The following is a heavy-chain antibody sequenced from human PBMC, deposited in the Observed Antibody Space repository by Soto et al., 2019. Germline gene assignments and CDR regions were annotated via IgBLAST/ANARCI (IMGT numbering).Heavy chain of an antibody. CDR2: ISGSSDTI. D-gene: IGHD6-13*01. CDR3: ARDHGGSTWFVGIYYYFGVDV. J-gene: IGHJ6*02. CDR1: GFTLSSYN. V-gene: IGHV3-48*02. Sequence: EVQLVESGGGLVQPGGSLRLSCAASGFTLSSYNMNWVRQAPGKGLEWVSYISGSSDTIYYEDSVKGRFTISRDNAKNSLYLQMDSLGDEDTAVYYCARDHGGSTWFVGIYYYFGVDVWGQGTTVTVSS.